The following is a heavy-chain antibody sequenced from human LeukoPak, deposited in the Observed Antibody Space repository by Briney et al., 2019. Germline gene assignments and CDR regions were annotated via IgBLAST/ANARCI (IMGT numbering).Heavy chain of an antibody. D-gene: IGHD5-12*01. CDR2: INLDGSEK. J-gene: IGHJ4*02. CDR3: ARGITSGPRRYDVRNFDY. V-gene: IGHV3-7*01. CDR1: GFIFSTSW. Sequence: GGSLRLSCTASGFIFSTSWMTWVRQAPGKGLEWVANINLDGSEKYYVDSVRGRFTISIENAKNSLYLQLSSLRVEDTAVYHCARGITSGPRRYDVRNFDYWGQGTPVTVSS.